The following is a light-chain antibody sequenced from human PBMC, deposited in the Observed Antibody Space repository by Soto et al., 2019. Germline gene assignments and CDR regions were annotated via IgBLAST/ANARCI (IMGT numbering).Light chain of an antibody. V-gene: IGLV2-14*02. CDR3: SSYTSSNTYV. Sequence: QSVLTQPASVSGSPGQSITISCTGTSSDVGSYNLVSWYQQHPGKAPKLMIYEGSKRPSGVSNRFSGSKSGNTASLTISGLQAEDEADYYCSSYTSSNTYVFGTGTQLTVL. CDR2: EGS. J-gene: IGLJ1*01. CDR1: SSDVGSYNL.